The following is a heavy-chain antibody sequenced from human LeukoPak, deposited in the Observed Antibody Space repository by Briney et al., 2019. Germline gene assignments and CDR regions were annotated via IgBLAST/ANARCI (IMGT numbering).Heavy chain of an antibody. Sequence: SETLSLTCAVYGGSFSGYYWSWIRQPPGKGLEWIGEINHSGSTNYNPSLKSRVTISVDTSKNQFSLKLSSVTAADTAVYYCARGLQYSSSWHANPDFDYWGQGTLVTVSS. D-gene: IGHD6-13*01. CDR2: INHSGST. J-gene: IGHJ4*02. V-gene: IGHV4-34*01. CDR1: GGSFSGYY. CDR3: ARGLQYSSSWHANPDFDY.